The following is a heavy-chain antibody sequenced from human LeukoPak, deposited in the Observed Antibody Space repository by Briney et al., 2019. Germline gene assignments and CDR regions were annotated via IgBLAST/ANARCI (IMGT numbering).Heavy chain of an antibody. CDR2: IWFDGSNK. D-gene: IGHD5-12*01. J-gene: IGHJ4*02. CDR1: GFNFSSYG. V-gene: IGHV3-33*01. CDR3: ARRGARGWLHFG. Sequence: PGGSLRLSCAASGFNFSSYGMHWVRQAPGKGLEWVAVIWFDGSNKYYPDSVKGRFTISRDNSKNTVFLQMNSLRAEDTAVYYCARRGARGWLHFGWGQGTLVTVSS.